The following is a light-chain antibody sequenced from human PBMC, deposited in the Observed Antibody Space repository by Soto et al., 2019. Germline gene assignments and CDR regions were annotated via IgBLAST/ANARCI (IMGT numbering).Light chain of an antibody. V-gene: IGKV3-20*01. J-gene: IGKJ4*01. CDR2: GAS. CDR3: QQYGSSPPIT. CDR1: QSVSSRY. Sequence: EIVLTQSPGTLSLSPGERATLSCRASQSVSSRYLAWYQQKAGQAPRLLIYGASSRATGIPDRFSGSGSGADVTLTISRLEPEDFAVYYCQQYGSSPPITFGGGTKVEIK.